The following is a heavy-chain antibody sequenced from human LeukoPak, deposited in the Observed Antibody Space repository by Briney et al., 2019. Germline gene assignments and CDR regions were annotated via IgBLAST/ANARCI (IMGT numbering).Heavy chain of an antibody. J-gene: IGHJ4*02. CDR1: GYMFTNYD. V-gene: IGHV1-8*02. Sequence: ASVKVSCKSSGYMFTNYDINWVRQAPGQGLEWMGWIGASNRNTNYAQKFQGRVTMTRNTSISTAYMELSSLRSEDTAVYYCARVGGDDSSGYYYYFDYWGQGTLVTVSS. CDR2: IGASNRNT. CDR3: ARVGGDDSSGYYYYFDY. D-gene: IGHD3-22*01.